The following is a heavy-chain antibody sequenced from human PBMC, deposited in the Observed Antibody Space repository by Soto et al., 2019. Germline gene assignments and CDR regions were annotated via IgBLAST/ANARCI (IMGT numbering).Heavy chain of an antibody. Sequence: PGGSLRLSCAASGFTFSSYSKTWVRQAPGKGLEWVSGISDSGGNTWYADSVKGRFTISRDNSKNTLFLQMNSLRAEDTAVYFCSKWSGFGDAWGQGTMVTVYS. CDR2: ISDSGGNT. D-gene: IGHD3-10*01. CDR1: GFTFSSYS. CDR3: SKWSGFGDA. J-gene: IGHJ5*02. V-gene: IGHV3-23*01.